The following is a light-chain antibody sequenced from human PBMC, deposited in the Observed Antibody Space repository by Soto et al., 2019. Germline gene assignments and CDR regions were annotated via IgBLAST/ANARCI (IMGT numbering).Light chain of an antibody. CDR1: QSISSY. J-gene: IGKJ2*01. Sequence: DIQMTQSPSSQSASVGDRVTITSRASQSISSYLNWYQQKPGKAPKLLIYAASSLQSGVPSRFSGSGSGTDFTLTISSLQPEDFATYYCQQSYSTPPSFGQGTKLEIK. V-gene: IGKV1-39*01. CDR3: QQSYSTPPS. CDR2: AAS.